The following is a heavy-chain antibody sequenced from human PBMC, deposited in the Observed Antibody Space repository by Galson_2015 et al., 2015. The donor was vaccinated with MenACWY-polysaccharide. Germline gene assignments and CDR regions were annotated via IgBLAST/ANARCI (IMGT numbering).Heavy chain of an antibody. CDR1: GFTFSSYV. CDR3: AKDSTDFWSAAGRFDH. J-gene: IGHJ5*02. Sequence: SLRLSCAVSGFTFSSYVMSWVRQAPGRGLEWVSSITDSGSSTYYVDSVKGRFTISRDNSKNTLYLQMNSLRAEDTAVYYCAKDSTDFWSAAGRFDHWGQGTLVTVSS. D-gene: IGHD3-3*01. V-gene: IGHV3-23*01. CDR2: ITDSGSST.